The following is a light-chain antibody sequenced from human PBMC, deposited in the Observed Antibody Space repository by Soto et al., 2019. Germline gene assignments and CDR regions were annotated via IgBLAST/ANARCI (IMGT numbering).Light chain of an antibody. CDR1: QCISNY. V-gene: IGKV1-27*01. Sequence: DIQMTQSPSYLSASVGDRVTITCRASQCISNYLSWYQQKPGKVPKLLIYAASTLQSGLPSRFSGSGSGTAFTLTISSLQPEDVATDYCQKYNRVTWAFCQGTTVEIK. CDR2: AAS. J-gene: IGKJ1*01. CDR3: QKYNRVTWA.